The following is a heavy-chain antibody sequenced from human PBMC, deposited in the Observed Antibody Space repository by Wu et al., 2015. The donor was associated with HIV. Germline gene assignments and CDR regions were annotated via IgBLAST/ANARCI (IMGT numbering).Heavy chain of an antibody. J-gene: IGHJ1*01. D-gene: IGHD2-21*01. Sequence: VQLVQSGAEVKKPGASVKVSCKASGYTFTNYDINWVRQAAGQGLEWLGWVNPNSGNTDYAEKFQGRLTMTRATSINTAYMELSGLRSEDTAVYYCARSSYCGRGCYQYFRHWGQGTLVIVSP. CDR1: GYTFTNYD. V-gene: IGHV1-8*01. CDR2: VNPNSGNT. CDR3: ARSSYCGRGCYQYFRH.